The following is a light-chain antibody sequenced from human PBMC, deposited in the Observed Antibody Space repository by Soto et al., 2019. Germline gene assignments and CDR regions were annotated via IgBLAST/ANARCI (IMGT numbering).Light chain of an antibody. CDR3: CSYAGNSEV. J-gene: IGLJ1*01. Sequence: QSVLTQPASVSGSPGQSITIPCTGTSGDVGGYNLVSWYQQHPGKAPKLMIYEVTERPSGVSNRFSGSKSGNTASLTISGLQPDDEADYYCCSYAGNSEVFGTGTKDTV. CDR1: SGDVGGYNL. CDR2: EVT. V-gene: IGLV2-23*02.